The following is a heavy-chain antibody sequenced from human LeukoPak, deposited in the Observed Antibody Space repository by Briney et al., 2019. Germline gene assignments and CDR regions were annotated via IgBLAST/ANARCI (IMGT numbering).Heavy chain of an antibody. Sequence: GSLRLSCAASGFTFSTYWMHWVRQAPGKGLVWFSRINTDGSSTSYAHSGKGRFTISRDNANNTLYRQMNSLSAEDTAVYYCAIRKYLFSIQDAFDIWGQGTMVTVSS. V-gene: IGHV3-74*01. J-gene: IGHJ3*02. CDR3: AIRKYLFSIQDAFDI. CDR2: INTDGSST. CDR1: GFTFSTYW. D-gene: IGHD2-2*02.